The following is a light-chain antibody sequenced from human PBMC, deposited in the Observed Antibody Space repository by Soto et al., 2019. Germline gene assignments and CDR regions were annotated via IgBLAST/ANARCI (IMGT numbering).Light chain of an antibody. CDR3: QQSYSTPFT. J-gene: IGKJ3*01. Sequence: DIQMTQSPSSLSASVGDSVTITCRTSQSIRSSLNWYQQKPGKAPNLLIYAASRLQSGVPSRFSGSGSGTDFTLTISSLQPADFATYYCQQSYSTPFTFGPGTKVDIK. CDR1: QSIRSS. CDR2: AAS. V-gene: IGKV1-39*01.